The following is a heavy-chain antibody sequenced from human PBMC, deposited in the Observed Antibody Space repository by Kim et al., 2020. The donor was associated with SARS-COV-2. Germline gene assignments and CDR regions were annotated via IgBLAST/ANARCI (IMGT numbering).Heavy chain of an antibody. J-gene: IGHJ4*02. D-gene: IGHD3-9*01. V-gene: IGHV3-48*03. Sequence: DSGKGRFTISRDNAKNSLYLQMNSLRAEDTAVYYCARGDYDILTGYYLDYWGQGTLVTVSS. CDR3: ARGDYDILTGYYLDY.